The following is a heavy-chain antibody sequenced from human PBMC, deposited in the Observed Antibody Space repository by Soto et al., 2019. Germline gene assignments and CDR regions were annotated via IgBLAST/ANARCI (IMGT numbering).Heavy chain of an antibody. CDR2: IIPIFGTA. Sequence: VKVSCKASGGTFSSYAISWVRQAPGQGFEWMGGIIPIFGTANYAQKFQGRVTITADESTSTAYMELSSLRSEDTAVYYCARGQKEELRSWFDPWGQGTLVTVSS. D-gene: IGHD1-7*01. CDR3: ARGQKEELRSWFDP. J-gene: IGHJ5*02. V-gene: IGHV1-69*01. CDR1: GGTFSSYA.